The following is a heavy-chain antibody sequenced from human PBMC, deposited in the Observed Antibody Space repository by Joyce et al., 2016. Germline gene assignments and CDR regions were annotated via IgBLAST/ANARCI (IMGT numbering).Heavy chain of an antibody. CDR3: ARDGFLEWLGDDY. D-gene: IGHD3-3*01. CDR2: IYYSGST. J-gene: IGHJ4*02. V-gene: IGHV4-39*07. Sequence: QLQLQESGPGLVKPSATLSLICTVSGGSISSSSYYWGWIRQPPGEGLEWIGSIYYSGSTYYNPSLKSRVIISVETSKNQFSLKLSSVTAADTAVYYCARDGFLEWLGDDYWGQGTLVTVSS. CDR1: GGSISSSSYY.